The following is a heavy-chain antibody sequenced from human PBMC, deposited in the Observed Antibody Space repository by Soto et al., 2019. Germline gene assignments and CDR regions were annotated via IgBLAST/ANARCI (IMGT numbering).Heavy chain of an antibody. CDR3: AKDVSGRGSYYYYHGMDV. CDR2: INPSGGST. J-gene: IGHJ6*02. Sequence: QVQLVQSGAEVKKPGASVKVSCKASGYTFTSYYMHWVRQAPGQGLEWMGIINPSGGSTSYAQKFQGRVTMTRDTSTSTVYMELSSLRSEDTAVYYCAKDVSGRGSYYYYHGMDVWGQGTTVTFSS. D-gene: IGHD3-10*01. CDR1: GYTFTSYY. V-gene: IGHV1-46*01.